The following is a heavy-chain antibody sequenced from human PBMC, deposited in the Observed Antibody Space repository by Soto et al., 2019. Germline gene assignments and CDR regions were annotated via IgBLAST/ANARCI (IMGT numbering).Heavy chain of an antibody. D-gene: IGHD6-13*01. Sequence: PGGSLRLSCAASGFTFDDYGMSWVRQAPGKGLEWVSGINWNGGSTGYADSVKGRFTISRDNAKNSLYLQMDSLSAGDTAVYYCARGRLAAGGLDAWGKGTTVTVSS. V-gene: IGHV3-20*04. CDR3: ARGRLAAGGLDA. CDR2: INWNGGST. CDR1: GFTFDDYG. J-gene: IGHJ6*04.